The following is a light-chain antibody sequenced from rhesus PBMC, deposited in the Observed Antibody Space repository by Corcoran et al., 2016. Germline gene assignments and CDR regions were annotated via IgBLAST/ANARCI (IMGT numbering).Light chain of an antibody. CDR2: AAA. V-gene: IGKV1-43*02. CDR1: QGFSTH. Sequence: DIQMTQSPSSLSASVGDRVTITSRASQGFSTHLNWYQKKQGKVSKRLIYAAASVESGVPLRFCGSGSGTDFTLTISSLQPEDFATYYCLRYNSDPYSFGQGTKVEIK. CDR3: LRYNSDPYS. J-gene: IGKJ2*01.